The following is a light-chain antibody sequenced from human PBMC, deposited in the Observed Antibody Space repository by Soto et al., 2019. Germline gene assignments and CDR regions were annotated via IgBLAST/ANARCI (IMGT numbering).Light chain of an antibody. CDR1: QGISSY. CDR3: QQLHSYPWT. V-gene: IGKV1-9*01. Sequence: IQLTQSPSSLSASVGDSVTITCRASQGISSYLTWFQQKPGKAPLLLVYSASTLQSGVPSRFSGSGSGTIFTLTISVLQPQDFATYYCQQLHSYPWTFGQGTKVEIK. J-gene: IGKJ1*01. CDR2: SAS.